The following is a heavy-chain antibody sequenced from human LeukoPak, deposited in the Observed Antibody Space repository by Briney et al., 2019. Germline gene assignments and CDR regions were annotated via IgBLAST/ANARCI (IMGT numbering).Heavy chain of an antibody. D-gene: IGHD3-22*01. CDR2: ISSSGSTI. Sequence: GGPLRLSCAASGFTFSDYYMSWIRQAPGKGLEWVSYISSSGSTIYYADSVKGRFTISRDNAKNSLYLQMNSLRAEDTAVYYCARDRGRYYDSRGFYWGYYFDSWGQGILVTVST. CDR3: ARDRGRYYDSRGFYWGYYFDS. J-gene: IGHJ4*02. V-gene: IGHV3-11*01. CDR1: GFTFSDYY.